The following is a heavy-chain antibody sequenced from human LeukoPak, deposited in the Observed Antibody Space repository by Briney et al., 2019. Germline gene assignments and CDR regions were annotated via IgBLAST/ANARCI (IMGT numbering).Heavy chain of an antibody. J-gene: IGHJ4*02. CDR3: ARGGSGSYFLDY. CDR2: MNPNSGNT. V-gene: IGHV1-8*01. CDR1: GYTFTSYD. D-gene: IGHD1-26*01. Sequence: ASVKVSRKASGYTFTSYDINWVRQATGQGLEWMGWMNPNSGNTGYAQKFQGRVTMTRNTSISTAYMELSSLRSEDTAVYYCARGGSGSYFLDYWGQGTLVTVSS.